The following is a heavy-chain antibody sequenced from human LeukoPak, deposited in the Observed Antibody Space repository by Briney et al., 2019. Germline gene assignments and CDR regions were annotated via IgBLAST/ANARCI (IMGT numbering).Heavy chain of an antibody. J-gene: IGHJ3*02. V-gene: IGHV3-74*01. CDR3: ARIAWDAFDI. Sequence: GSLSLSSAASGFTFRNFWMHWVRQAPGKGLLWVSRINSDGSSTTYADSVKGRFTISRDNAKNTLYLQMNSLRAEDTAVYYCARIAWDAFDIWGQGTMVTVSS. CDR2: INSDGSST. CDR1: GFTFRNFW. D-gene: IGHD2-15*01.